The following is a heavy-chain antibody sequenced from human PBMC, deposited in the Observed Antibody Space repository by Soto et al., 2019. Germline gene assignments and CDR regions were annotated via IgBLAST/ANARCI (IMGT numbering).Heavy chain of an antibody. CDR2: INPNTGGT. Sequence: GASVKVSCKASGYTFTGYYIHWVRQAPGQGLEWMGWINPNTGGTNYAQKFQGRVTMTRDTSISTAYMELSTLKSEDAAVYCCARLMDPDSGPHLDIWGQGTVVTV. V-gene: IGHV1-2*02. CDR3: ARLMDPDSGPHLDI. D-gene: IGHD1-26*01. CDR1: GYTFTGYY. J-gene: IGHJ3*02.